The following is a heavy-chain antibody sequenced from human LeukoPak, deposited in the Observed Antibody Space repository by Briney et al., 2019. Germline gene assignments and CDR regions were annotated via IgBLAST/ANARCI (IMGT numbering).Heavy chain of an antibody. Sequence: PGRSLRLSCAASGFTFSSYAMHWVRQAPGKGLEWVAVISYDGSNKYYADSVKGRFIISRDNSKNTLYLQMNSLRAEDTAVYYCARDTTQYYYDSSGYSSYFDYWGQGTLVTVSS. J-gene: IGHJ4*02. D-gene: IGHD3-22*01. CDR3: ARDTTQYYYDSSGYSSYFDY. V-gene: IGHV3-30-3*01. CDR2: ISYDGSNK. CDR1: GFTFSSYA.